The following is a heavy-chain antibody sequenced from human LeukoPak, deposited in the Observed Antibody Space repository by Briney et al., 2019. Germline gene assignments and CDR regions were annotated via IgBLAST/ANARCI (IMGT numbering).Heavy chain of an antibody. D-gene: IGHD1-26*01. CDR3: VRLGGNDSDY. Sequence: GRSLRLSCAASGFTFSSYGMHWVRQAPGKGLEWVAVISYDGSNKYYADSVKGRFTISRDNSKNTLYLQMNSLRAEDTAVYYCVRLGGNDSDYWGQGTLVTVSS. J-gene: IGHJ4*02. CDR2: ISYDGSNK. CDR1: GFTFSSYG. V-gene: IGHV3-30*03.